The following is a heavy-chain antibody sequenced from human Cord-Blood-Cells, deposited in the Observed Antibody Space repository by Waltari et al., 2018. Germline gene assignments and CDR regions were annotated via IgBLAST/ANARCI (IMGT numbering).Heavy chain of an antibody. CDR1: GCTFSSYA. V-gene: IGHV1-69*04. J-gene: IGHJ3*02. Sequence: QVQLVQSGAEVQKPGSSVKVSCKASGCTFSSYAISWVRQAPGQGLEWMGGIIPILGIANYAQKFQGRVTITADESTSTAYMELSSLRSEDTAVYYCARLNRGSYYAFDIWGQGTMVTVSS. CDR3: ARLNRGSYYAFDI. D-gene: IGHD1-26*01. CDR2: IIPILGIA.